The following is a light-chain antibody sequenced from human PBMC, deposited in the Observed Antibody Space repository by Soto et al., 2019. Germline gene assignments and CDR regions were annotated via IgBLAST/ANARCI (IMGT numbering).Light chain of an antibody. CDR3: QHYGSSPPKYT. V-gene: IGKV3-20*01. J-gene: IGKJ2*01. Sequence: EMGWTRSPGPLPLPPGERAPFSVGASRRVSGSSLAWYRHSPGKAPRLLIYDAFSRATDIPDRFSGSGSGTDFTLTISRLEPEDFAVYYCQHYGSSPPKYTFGQGTKLEI. CDR1: RRVSGSS. CDR2: DAF.